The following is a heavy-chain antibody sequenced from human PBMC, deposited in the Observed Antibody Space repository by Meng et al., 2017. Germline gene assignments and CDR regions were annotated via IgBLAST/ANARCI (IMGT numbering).Heavy chain of an antibody. Sequence: ASVKVSCKASGYTFTSYDINWVRQATGQGLEWMGWMNPNSGNTGCAQKFQGRVTMTRNTSISTAYMELSSLRSEDTAVYYCARDHSRRGWELLYYYYGMDVWGQGTTVTVS. V-gene: IGHV1-8*01. CDR3: ARDHSRRGWELLYYYYGMDV. CDR1: GYTFTSYD. J-gene: IGHJ6*02. CDR2: MNPNSGNT. D-gene: IGHD1-26*01.